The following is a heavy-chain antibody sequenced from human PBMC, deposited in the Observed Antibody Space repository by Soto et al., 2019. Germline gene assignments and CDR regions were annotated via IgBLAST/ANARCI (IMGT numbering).Heavy chain of an antibody. Sequence: QVQLVESGGGVVQPGGSLRLSCAASGFPFIAYCMHWVREGPGKGLEWVAVISYDGSNKFYADSVKGRFTISRDNSRNTLYLQMTSLRPEDTALDYCLGCQYSFDYRGQVTLVIVS. CDR3: LGCQYSFDY. J-gene: IGHJ4*02. CDR1: GFPFIAYC. V-gene: IGHV3-30*03. D-gene: IGHD3-10*01. CDR2: ISYDGSNK.